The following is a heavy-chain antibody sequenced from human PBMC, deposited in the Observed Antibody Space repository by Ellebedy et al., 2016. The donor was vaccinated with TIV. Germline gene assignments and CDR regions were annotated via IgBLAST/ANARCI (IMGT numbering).Heavy chain of an antibody. V-gene: IGHV3-15*01. Sequence: GESLKISCVASGLIFKNTWMSWVRQAPGKGLEWVGRSKSKADGGATDFAAPVRGRFTISRDDSKDTLYLQMNSLRAEDTAVYYCARASTPTYGCFDYWGQGTLVTVSS. J-gene: IGHJ4*02. CDR2: SKSKADGGAT. CDR3: ARASTPTYGCFDY. CDR1: GLIFKNTW. D-gene: IGHD3-10*01.